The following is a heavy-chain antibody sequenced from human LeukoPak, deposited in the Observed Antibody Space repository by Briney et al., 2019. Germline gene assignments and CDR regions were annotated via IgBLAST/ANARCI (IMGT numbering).Heavy chain of an antibody. CDR3: ASILQWPKKRDYYYGMDV. J-gene: IGHJ6*02. Sequence: SETLSLTCTVSGGSISSSSYYWGWIRQPPGKGLEWIGSIYYSGSTYYNPSLKSRVTISVDTSKNQFSLKLSSVTAADTAVYYCASILQWPKKRDYYYGMDVWGQGTTATVSS. V-gene: IGHV4-39*01. D-gene: IGHD2-15*01. CDR2: IYYSGST. CDR1: GGSISSSSYY.